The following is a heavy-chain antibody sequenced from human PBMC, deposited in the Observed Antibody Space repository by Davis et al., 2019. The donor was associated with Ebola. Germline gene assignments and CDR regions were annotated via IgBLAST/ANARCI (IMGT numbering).Heavy chain of an antibody. CDR1: GFTFSSYE. D-gene: IGHD3-22*01. Sequence: GESLKISCAASGFTFSSYEMNWVRQAPGKGLEWVSYISSSGSTIYYADSVKGRFTISRDNAKNSLYLQMNSLRAEDTAVYYCARDSYYYDSSGYTPFDYWGQGTLVTVSS. J-gene: IGHJ4*02. V-gene: IGHV3-48*03. CDR3: ARDSYYYDSSGYTPFDY. CDR2: ISSSGSTI.